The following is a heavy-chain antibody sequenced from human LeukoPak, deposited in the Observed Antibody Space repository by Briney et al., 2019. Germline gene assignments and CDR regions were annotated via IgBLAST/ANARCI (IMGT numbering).Heavy chain of an antibody. CDR2: INAYNGNT. J-gene: IGHJ4*02. CDR3: ARGGPAARLITFGGVTDY. Sequence: ASVKVSCKASGYTFTSYGISWVRQAPGQGLEWMGWINAYNGNTNCAQKLQGRVTMTTDTSTSTAYMELRNLRSDDAAVYYCARGGPAARLITFGGVTDYWGQGTLVTVSS. V-gene: IGHV1-18*01. D-gene: IGHD3-16*01. CDR1: GYTFTSYG.